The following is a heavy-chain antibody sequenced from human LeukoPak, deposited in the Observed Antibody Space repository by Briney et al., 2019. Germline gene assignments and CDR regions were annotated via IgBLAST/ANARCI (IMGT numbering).Heavy chain of an antibody. CDR1: GVSISSYY. J-gene: IGHJ5*01. CDR2: IYPSGET. D-gene: IGHD2-2*01. Sequence: PSETLSLTCTVSGVSISSYYWSWIRQSPGKGLEWIGHIYPSGETKSNPSLNSRVSISVDSSKNQFSLRLSSVTAADTAVYYCARGGSTSWFAYWGQETLVTVSS. CDR3: ARGGSTSWFAY. V-gene: IGHV4-59*12.